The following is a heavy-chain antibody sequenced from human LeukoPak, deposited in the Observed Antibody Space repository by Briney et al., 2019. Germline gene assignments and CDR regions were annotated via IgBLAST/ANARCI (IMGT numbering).Heavy chain of an antibody. Sequence: NPGGSLRLSCAASGFTSSSHSLNWVRRAPGKGLEWISSISGSSSFIYYAGSVKGRFTISRDNAKASVYLQMNSLRAEDTAVYYCAREVASGDSHTFDVWGQGTLVIVSS. CDR1: GFTSSSHS. CDR2: ISGSSSFI. D-gene: IGHD2-21*01. V-gene: IGHV3-21*01. J-gene: IGHJ3*01. CDR3: AREVASGDSHTFDV.